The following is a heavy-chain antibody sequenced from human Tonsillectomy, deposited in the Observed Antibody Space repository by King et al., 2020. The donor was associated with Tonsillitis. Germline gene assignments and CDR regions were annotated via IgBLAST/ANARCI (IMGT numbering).Heavy chain of an antibody. V-gene: IGHV3-13*01. J-gene: IGHJ2*01. Sequence: VQLVESGGGLVQPGGSLRLSCTASGFTLSSYEFHWVRQATGKGLEWVSAIGAAGDTYYPGSVKGRFTISRENAENSLYLQMNSLTAGDTAVYYCAREGYSSSGNDWYFDLWGRGTLVTVSS. CDR1: GFTLSSYE. CDR2: IGAAGDT. CDR3: AREGYSSSGNDWYFDL. D-gene: IGHD6-13*01.